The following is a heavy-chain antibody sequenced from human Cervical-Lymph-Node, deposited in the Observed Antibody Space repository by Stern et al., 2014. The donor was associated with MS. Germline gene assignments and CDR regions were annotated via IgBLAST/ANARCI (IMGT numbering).Heavy chain of an antibody. Sequence: VQLVESGGGLYQPGGSLRLSFAASGFTLSRYWMHCVRQAPGKGLGWLSRMNNDGTTTTYAHSVKGRFTISRDNAKNMVYLQVNSLRVDDTAVYYCARDVQGDGNYNLDHWGQGTLVTVSS. D-gene: IGHD1-1*01. J-gene: IGHJ4*02. V-gene: IGHV3-74*01. CDR3: ARDVQGDGNYNLDH. CDR2: MNNDGTTT. CDR1: GFTLSRYW.